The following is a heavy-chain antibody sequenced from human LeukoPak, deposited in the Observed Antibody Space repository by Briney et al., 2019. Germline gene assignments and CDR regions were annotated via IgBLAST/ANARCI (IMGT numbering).Heavy chain of an antibody. CDR1: GDSVSRSDSY. D-gene: IGHD3-22*01. CDR3: ARRRYYVGSGLE. CDR2: IYYSGRT. Sequence: SETLSLTCSVSGDSVSRSDSYWDWIRQPPGKGLEWIGTIYYSGRTYYSPSLKSRVTMSVDPSNNQFSLNLRSVTAADTALYYCARRRYYVGSGLEWGQGTLLSVSS. V-gene: IGHV4-39*01. J-gene: IGHJ1*01.